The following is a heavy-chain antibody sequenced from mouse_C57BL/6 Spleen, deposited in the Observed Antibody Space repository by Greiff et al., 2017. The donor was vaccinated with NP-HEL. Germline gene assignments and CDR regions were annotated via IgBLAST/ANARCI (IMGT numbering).Heavy chain of an antibody. D-gene: IGHD1-1*01. V-gene: IGHV2-5*01. CDR1: GFSLTSYG. CDR3: AIPTVVGFHYYAMDY. CDR2: IWRGGST. J-gene: IGHJ4*01. Sequence: VQLMESGPGLVQPSQSLSITCTVSGFSLTSYGVHWVRQSPGKGLEWLGVIWRGGSTDYNAAFMSRLSITKDNSKSQVFFKMNSLQANDTAIYYCAIPTVVGFHYYAMDYWGQGTSVTVSS.